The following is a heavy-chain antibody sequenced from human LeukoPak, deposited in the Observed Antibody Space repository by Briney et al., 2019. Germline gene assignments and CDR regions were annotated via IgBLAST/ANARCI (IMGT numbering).Heavy chain of an antibody. CDR3: ARGSYFYGSGSFMGSDY. J-gene: IGHJ4*02. CDR1: GYTFTNYA. Sequence: ASVKVSCTASGYTFTNYAIHWVRQAPGQRLEWMGWINAGNGNTEYSQNLQDRVTITRATSATTAYMELSSLRSEDTAVYYCARGSYFYGSGSFMGSDYWGQGTLVTVSS. V-gene: IGHV1-3*01. CDR2: INAGNGNT. D-gene: IGHD3-10*01.